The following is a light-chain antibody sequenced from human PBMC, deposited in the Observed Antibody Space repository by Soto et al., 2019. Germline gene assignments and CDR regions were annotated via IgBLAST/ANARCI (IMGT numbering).Light chain of an antibody. CDR2: DAS. J-gene: IGKJ5*01. Sequence: EIVLTQSPATLFLSPGERATLSCRAGQSVSSYLAWYQQKPGQAPRLLIYDASNRATGIPARFSGSGSGTDFTLTISSLEPEDFAVYCCQQRSNWPFTFGQGTRLEIK. CDR1: QSVSSY. CDR3: QQRSNWPFT. V-gene: IGKV3-11*01.